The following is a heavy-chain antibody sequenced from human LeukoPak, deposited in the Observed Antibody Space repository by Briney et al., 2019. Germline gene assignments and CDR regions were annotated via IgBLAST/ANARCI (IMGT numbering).Heavy chain of an antibody. CDR2: IYYSGST. J-gene: IGHJ2*01. V-gene: IGHV4-59*02. CDR1: GDSVTNHY. Sequence: SETLSLTCIVSGDSVTNHYWSLIRQPPGKGLEWIGYIYYSGSTNYNPSLKSRVTMSVDTSKNQFSLKLSSVTAADTAVYYCARDPIMDYGGGYFDLWGRGTLVTVSS. CDR3: ARDPIMDYGGGYFDL. D-gene: IGHD4-23*01.